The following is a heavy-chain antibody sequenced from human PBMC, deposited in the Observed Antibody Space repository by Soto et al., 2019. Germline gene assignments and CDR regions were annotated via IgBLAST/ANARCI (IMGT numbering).Heavy chain of an antibody. CDR1: GGSISSYY. D-gene: IGHD1-7*01. Sequence: LSLTCTVSGGSISSYYWSWIRQPPGKGLEWVGYIYYSGSTNYNPSLKSRVTISVDTSKNQFSLKLSSVTAADAAVYYCARGTLRGGGTPDYYYYYGMDVWGQGTTVTVSS. CDR3: ARGTLRGGGTPDYYYYYGMDV. V-gene: IGHV4-59*01. J-gene: IGHJ6*02. CDR2: IYYSGST.